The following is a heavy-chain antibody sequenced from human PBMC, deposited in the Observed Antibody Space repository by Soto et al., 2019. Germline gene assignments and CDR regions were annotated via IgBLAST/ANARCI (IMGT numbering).Heavy chain of an antibody. CDR3: AKEADISGYHPDY. V-gene: IGHV3-23*01. J-gene: IGHJ4*02. CDR1: GFTFSSHA. Sequence: PGGSLRLSCAASGFTFSSHAMSWVRQAPGKGLEWVSVISGSGGSTHYADSVKGRSTISRDNSKNTLYLQVNSLRAEDTAVYYCAKEADISGYHPDYWGQGTQVTVSS. CDR2: ISGSGGST. D-gene: IGHD3-22*01.